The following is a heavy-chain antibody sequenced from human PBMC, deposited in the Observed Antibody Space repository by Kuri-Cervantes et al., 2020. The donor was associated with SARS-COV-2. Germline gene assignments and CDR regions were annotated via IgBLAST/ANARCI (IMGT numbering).Heavy chain of an antibody. CDR3: ARSHMCSKGLCCNDYYYYIDV. CDR2: IIPIFGTA. Sequence: SVKVSCKASGGTFRRHAISWVRQAPGQGLEWMGGIIPIFGTAKYAQKFQGRVTISADESTSIGYMEVSSLRTEDTSVYYCARSHMCSKGLCCNDYYYYIDVWGKGTTVTVSS. D-gene: IGHD2-2*01. V-gene: IGHV1-69*13. CDR1: GGTFRRHA. J-gene: IGHJ6*03.